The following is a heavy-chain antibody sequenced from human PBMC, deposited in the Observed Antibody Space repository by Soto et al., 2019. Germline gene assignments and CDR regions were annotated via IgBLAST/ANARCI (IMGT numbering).Heavy chain of an antibody. D-gene: IGHD3-22*01. J-gene: IGHJ4*02. CDR3: ARLSNYYDRSGYSPSRDY. CDR2: IIPVLGIT. Sequence: VQLVQSGAEVKKPGSSVKVSCKASGGTFSSYTISWVRQAPGQGLEWMGRIIPVLGITGYAQKFQGRVTITADKSTSTAYMEVSSLRYEDTAVYYCARLSNYYDRSGYSPSRDYWGQGTLVTVSS. V-gene: IGHV1-69*02. CDR1: GGTFSSYT.